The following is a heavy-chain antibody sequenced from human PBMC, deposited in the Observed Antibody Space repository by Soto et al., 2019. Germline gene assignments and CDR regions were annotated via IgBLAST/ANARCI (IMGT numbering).Heavy chain of an antibody. V-gene: IGHV3-15*07. Sequence: EVQLVESGGGLVKPGGSLRLSCAASGFTFSNAWMNWVRQAPGKGLEWVGRIKSKTDGGTTDYAAPVKGRFTISRDDSKNTLYLQMNSLKTEDTAVYYCTAREGYRPHGFDAFDIWGQGTMVTVSS. J-gene: IGHJ3*02. CDR1: GFTFSNAW. CDR2: IKSKTDGGTT. CDR3: TAREGYRPHGFDAFDI. D-gene: IGHD5-12*01.